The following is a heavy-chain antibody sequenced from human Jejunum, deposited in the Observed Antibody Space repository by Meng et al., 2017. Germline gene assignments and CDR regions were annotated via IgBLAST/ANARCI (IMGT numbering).Heavy chain of an antibody. CDR1: GYTFTSQA. CDR2: INTNTGNP. CDR3: ARDLTYGFLE. Sequence: QVQLVQFGFELKKPGAQVKVACKASGYTFTSQAMNWVRQAPGQGLEWMGWINTNTGNPRYAQGFTGRFVFSLDTSVSTAYLQITSLKAEDTAVYYCARDLTYGFLEWGQGTLVTVSS. J-gene: IGHJ4*02. D-gene: IGHD3-3*01. V-gene: IGHV7-4-1*02.